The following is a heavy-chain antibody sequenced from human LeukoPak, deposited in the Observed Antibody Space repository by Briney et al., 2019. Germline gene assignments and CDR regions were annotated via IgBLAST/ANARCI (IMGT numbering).Heavy chain of an antibody. CDR2: IRYDGSNK. D-gene: IGHD6-6*01. V-gene: IGHV3-30*02. J-gene: IGHJ5*02. Sequence: GGSLRLSCTASGFTFSTYSMNWVRQAPGKGLEWVAFIRYDGSNKYYADSVKGRFTISRDNSKNTLYLQMNSLRVEDTAVYYCAKDRPEARFDPWGQGTLVTVSS. CDR1: GFTFSTYS. CDR3: AKDRPEARFDP.